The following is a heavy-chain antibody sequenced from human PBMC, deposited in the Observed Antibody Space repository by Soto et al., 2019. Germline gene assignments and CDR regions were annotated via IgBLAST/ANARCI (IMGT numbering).Heavy chain of an antibody. Sequence: SVEVSCRASGGTFSSYAISWVRQAPGQGLEWMGGIIPIFGTANYAQKFQGRVTITADKSTSTAYMELSSLRSEDTAVYYCARAAPYDSSGYYSGGHEYYGMDVWGQGTTVTVSS. CDR1: GGTFSSYA. V-gene: IGHV1-69*06. D-gene: IGHD3-22*01. J-gene: IGHJ6*02. CDR3: ARAAPYDSSGYYSGGHEYYGMDV. CDR2: IIPIFGTA.